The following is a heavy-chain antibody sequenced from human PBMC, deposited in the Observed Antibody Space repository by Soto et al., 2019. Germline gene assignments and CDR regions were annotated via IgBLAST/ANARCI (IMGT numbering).Heavy chain of an antibody. V-gene: IGHV4-61*01. CDR3: ARDGHGMDV. J-gene: IGHJ6*02. Sequence: QVQLQESGPGLVKPSETLSLTCTVSGGSVSSGSYQWTWIRQPPGKGLEWIGYIHVSGSTNDNPALRGRVTMSIDTSKNQFSLKLSSGTAADTAVYYCARDGHGMDVWGQGTKVTVSS. CDR2: IHVSGST. CDR1: GGSVSSGSYQ.